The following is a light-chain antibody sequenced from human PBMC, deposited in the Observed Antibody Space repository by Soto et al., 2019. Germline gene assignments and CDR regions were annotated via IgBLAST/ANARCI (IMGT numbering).Light chain of an antibody. CDR1: QGISNR. J-gene: IGKJ1*01. CDR3: LQYYTYPWT. V-gene: IGKV1-16*02. Sequence: DIQMTQSPSSLSPSVGDSVTITCRASQGISNRLGWFQQKPGEAPKSLIYAASTLQSGVPSKFSGSGSGTDFSLTINRLQPEDFATYYCLQYYTYPWTFGQGTKVEIK. CDR2: AAS.